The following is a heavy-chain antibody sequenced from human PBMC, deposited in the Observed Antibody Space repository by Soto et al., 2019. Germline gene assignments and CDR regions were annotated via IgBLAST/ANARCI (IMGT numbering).Heavy chain of an antibody. D-gene: IGHD3-16*01. Sequence: SETLSLTCTVSGGSISRSSYYWGWIRQPPGKGLEWIGSIYCSGYTYYNPSLKSRVTISVDTSKNQFSLKLSSVTAADTAVYYCARHNGPLYVGYYYDMDVWGQGTTVTVS. J-gene: IGHJ6*02. V-gene: IGHV4-39*01. CDR1: GGSISRSSYY. CDR3: ARHNGPLYVGYYYDMDV. CDR2: IYCSGYT.